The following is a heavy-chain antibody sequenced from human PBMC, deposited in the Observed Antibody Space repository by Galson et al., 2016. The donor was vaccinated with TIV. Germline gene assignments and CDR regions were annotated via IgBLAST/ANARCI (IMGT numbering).Heavy chain of an antibody. J-gene: IGHJ4*02. CDR2: ISYDGSNK. CDR3: ARSPQLRYFDWLDY. D-gene: IGHD3-9*01. V-gene: IGHV3-30*04. CDR1: GFTFSSYA. Sequence: SLRLSCAASGFTFSSYAVHWVRQAPGKGLEWVAVISYDGSNKYYADSVKGRFTISRDNSKNTLYLQMNSLRAEDTAVYYCARSPQLRYFDWLDYWGQGTLVTVSS.